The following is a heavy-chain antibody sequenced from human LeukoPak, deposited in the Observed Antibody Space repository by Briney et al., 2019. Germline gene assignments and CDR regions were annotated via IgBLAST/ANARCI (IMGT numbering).Heavy chain of an antibody. D-gene: IGHD5-12*01. J-gene: IGHJ4*02. CDR3: VSPDGYNSLPEY. V-gene: IGHV4-39*01. CDR1: GGSISSSSYY. CDR2: IYYSGST. Sequence: SETLSLTCTVSGGSISSSSYYWGWIRQPPGKGLEWIGSIYYSGSTYYNPSLKSRVTISVDTSKNQFSLKLSSVTAADTAVYYCVSPDGYNSLPEYWGQGTLVTVSS.